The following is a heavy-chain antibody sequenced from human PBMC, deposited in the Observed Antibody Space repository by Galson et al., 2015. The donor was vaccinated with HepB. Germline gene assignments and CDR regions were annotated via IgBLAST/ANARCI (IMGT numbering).Heavy chain of an antibody. CDR1: GFTFSSYG. D-gene: IGHD2/OR15-2a*01. CDR3: AKDHSGIFWFDP. Sequence: SLRLSCAASGFTFSSYGMHWVRQAPGKGLEWVAVISYDGSNKYYADSVKGRFTISRDNSKNTLYLQTNSLRAEDTAVYYCAKDHSGIFWFDPWGQGTLVTVSS. V-gene: IGHV3-30*18. J-gene: IGHJ5*02. CDR2: ISYDGSNK.